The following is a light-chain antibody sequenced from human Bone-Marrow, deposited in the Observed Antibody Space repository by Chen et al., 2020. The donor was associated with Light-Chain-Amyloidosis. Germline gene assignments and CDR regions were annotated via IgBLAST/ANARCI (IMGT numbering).Light chain of an antibody. CDR2: TNS. J-gene: IGLJ2*01. Sequence: QSVLSQPPSASGTHGQRVTISCSGGRSNIGSNTVNWYQHLPGKAPKLLIHTNSYRPSGVPDRVSASKSGTSASLAISGLQSEDEADYYCATYDDSLNGAAFGGGTKLTVL. CDR3: ATYDDSLNGAA. V-gene: IGLV1-44*01. CDR1: RSNIGSNT.